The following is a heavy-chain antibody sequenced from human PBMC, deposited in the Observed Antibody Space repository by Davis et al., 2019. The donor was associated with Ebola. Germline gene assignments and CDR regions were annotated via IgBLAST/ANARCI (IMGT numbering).Heavy chain of an antibody. Sequence: ASVKVSCKASGYTFTGYYMHWVRQAPGQGLEWMGWISPYNRNTNSAQKFLGRVTMTTDTSTSTAYMELSGLTSDDTAIYYCARGASAYGPSWFDSWGQGTLVTVSS. CDR3: ARGASAYGPSWFDS. CDR2: ISPYNRNT. J-gene: IGHJ5*01. D-gene: IGHD2-21*01. CDR1: GYTFTGYY. V-gene: IGHV1-18*04.